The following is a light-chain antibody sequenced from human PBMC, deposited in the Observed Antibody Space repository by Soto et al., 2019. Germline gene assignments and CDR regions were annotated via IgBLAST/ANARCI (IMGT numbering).Light chain of an antibody. CDR3: SLYTSSSTVV. CDR1: SSDVGSYNR. V-gene: IGLV2-18*01. CDR2: EVS. Sequence: QSALTQPPSVSGSPGQSVTFSCTGTSSDVGSYNRVSWYQQPPGTAPKLMIYEVSNRPSGVPDRFSGSKSGNTASLTISGLQAEDEADYYCSLYTSSSTVVFGGGPKLTVL. J-gene: IGLJ2*01.